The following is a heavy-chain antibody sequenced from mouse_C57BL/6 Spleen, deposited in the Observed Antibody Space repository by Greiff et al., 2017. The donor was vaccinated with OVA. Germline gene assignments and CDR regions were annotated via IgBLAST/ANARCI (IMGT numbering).Heavy chain of an antibody. V-gene: IGHV1-82*01. Sequence: QVQLQQSGPELVKPGASVKISCKASGYAFSSSWMNWVKQRPGKGLEWIGRIYPGDGDTNYNGKFKGKATLTADKSSSTAYMQLSSLTSEDSADYFCARSGTGYYAMDYWGQGTSVTVSS. CDR2: IYPGDGDT. CDR3: ARSGTGYYAMDY. D-gene: IGHD4-1*01. CDR1: GYAFSSSW. J-gene: IGHJ4*01.